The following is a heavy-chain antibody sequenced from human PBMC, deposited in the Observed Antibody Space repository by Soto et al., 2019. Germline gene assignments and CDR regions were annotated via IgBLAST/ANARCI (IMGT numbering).Heavy chain of an antibody. J-gene: IGHJ6*03. CDR3: ARDYYGSGSTSHYYYYMDV. Sequence: SETLSLTCTVSGGSISSYYWSWIRQPPGKGLEWIGYIYYSGSTNYNPSLKSRVTISVDTSKNQFSLKLSSVTAADTAVYYCARDYYGSGSTSHYYYYMDVWGKGTTVTVSS. CDR2: IYYSGST. D-gene: IGHD3-10*01. CDR1: GGSISSYY. V-gene: IGHV4-59*01.